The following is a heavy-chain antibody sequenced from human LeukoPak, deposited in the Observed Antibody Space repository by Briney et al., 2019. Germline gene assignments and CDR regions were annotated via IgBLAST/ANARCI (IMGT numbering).Heavy chain of an antibody. CDR3: AKDRNPYYDISFYHYGMDV. CDR1: GLTFSSHG. CDR2: ISHDGSRK. J-gene: IGHJ6*02. D-gene: IGHD3-9*01. Sequence: GGSLRLSCVASGLTFSSHGMHWVRQAPGKGLEWVAVISHDGSRKYYADSVKGRFTVSRDNSKNTLYVQMNSLRAEDTAVYYCAKDRNPYYDISFYHYGMDVWGQGTTVTVSS. V-gene: IGHV3-30*18.